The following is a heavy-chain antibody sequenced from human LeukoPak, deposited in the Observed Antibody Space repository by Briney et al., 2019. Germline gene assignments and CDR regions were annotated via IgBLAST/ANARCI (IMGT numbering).Heavy chain of an antibody. CDR1: GGSFSGYY. CDR2: INHGGST. V-gene: IGHV4-34*01. Sequence: SETLSLTCAVYGGSFSGYYWSWIRQPPGKGLEWIGEINHGGSTNYNPSLKSRVTISVDTSKNQFSLKLSSVTAADTAVYYCATPFSSSTAFDIWGQGTMVTVSS. D-gene: IGHD6-6*01. CDR3: ATPFSSSTAFDI. J-gene: IGHJ3*02.